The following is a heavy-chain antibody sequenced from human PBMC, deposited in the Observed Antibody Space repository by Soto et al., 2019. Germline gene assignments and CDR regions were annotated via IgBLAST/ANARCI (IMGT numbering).Heavy chain of an antibody. CDR1: GYTFTSYG. CDR2: ISAYNGNT. V-gene: IGHV1-18*04. CDR3: ARQEGYCSSTSCLPYFDY. J-gene: IGHJ4*02. Sequence: ASVKVSCKASGYTFTSYGISWVRQAPGQGLEWVGWISAYNGNTNYAQKLQGRVTMTTDTSTSTAYMELRSLRSDDTAVYYCARQEGYCSSTSCLPYFDYWGQGTLVTVSS. D-gene: IGHD2-2*01.